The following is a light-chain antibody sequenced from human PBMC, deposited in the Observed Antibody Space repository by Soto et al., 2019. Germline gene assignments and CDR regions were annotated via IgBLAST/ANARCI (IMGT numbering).Light chain of an antibody. J-gene: IGKJ4*01. CDR2: GAS. CDR1: QSVGSSY. CDR3: QQYGSSPLT. Sequence: EVVLTQSPGTLSLSPGERATLSCRASQSVGSSYLAWYQQKPGQAPRLLIYGASTRATGIPDRFSDSGSGTDFTLTISTVEPEDVAVSYCQQYGSSPLTFGGGTKVEIK. V-gene: IGKV3-20*01.